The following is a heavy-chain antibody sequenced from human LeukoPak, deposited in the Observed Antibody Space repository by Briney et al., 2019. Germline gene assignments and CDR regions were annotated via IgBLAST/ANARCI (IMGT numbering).Heavy chain of an antibody. CDR2: INHSGSI. D-gene: IGHD5-12*01. J-gene: IGHJ4*02. Sequence: SETLSLTCAVYGGSFSGYYWSWIRQPPGKGLEWIGEINHSGSINYNPSLKSRVTISVDTSKNQFSLKLSSVTAADTAVYYCVYSGYDGSFDYWGQGTLVTVSS. V-gene: IGHV4-34*01. CDR1: GGSFSGYY. CDR3: VYSGYDGSFDY.